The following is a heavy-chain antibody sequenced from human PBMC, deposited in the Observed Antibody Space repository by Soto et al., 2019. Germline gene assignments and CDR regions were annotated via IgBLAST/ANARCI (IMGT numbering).Heavy chain of an antibody. D-gene: IGHD2-15*01. CDR3: ARYTPWYCSGGSCYSVPEYYYGMAV. J-gene: IGHJ6*02. V-gene: IGHV1-18*01. Sequence: QVQLVQSGAEVKKPGASVKVSCKASGYTFTSYGISWVRQAPGQGLEWMGWISAYNGNTNYAQKLQGRVTMTTDTSPSTAYMELRSLGSDDTSVYYCARYTPWYCSGGSCYSVPEYYYGMAVWGQGTTVTVSS. CDR2: ISAYNGNT. CDR1: GYTFTSYG.